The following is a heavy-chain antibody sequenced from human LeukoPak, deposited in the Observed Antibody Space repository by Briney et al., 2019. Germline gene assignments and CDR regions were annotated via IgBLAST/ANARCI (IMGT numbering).Heavy chain of an antibody. V-gene: IGHV4-39*07. CDR1: GGSISTSNYY. Sequence: TSETLSLTCTVSGGSISTSNYYWGWIRQPPGKGLEWIGEINHSGSTNYNPSLKSRVTISVDTSKNQFSLKLTSVTAADTAVYYCARAGGFAGYMDVWGKGTTVTISS. CDR3: ARAGGFAGYMDV. D-gene: IGHD3-16*01. CDR2: INHSGST. J-gene: IGHJ6*03.